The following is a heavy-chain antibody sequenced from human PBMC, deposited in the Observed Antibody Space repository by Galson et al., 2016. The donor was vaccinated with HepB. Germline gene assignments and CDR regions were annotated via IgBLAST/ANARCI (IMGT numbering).Heavy chain of an antibody. J-gene: IGHJ4*02. Sequence: SETLSLTCSVSGGSITSSDWWSWVRQPPGKGLEWIAEIPYNGRPNHSPSLKSRVTISVDKSRNQFSLKLSSVTAADTAVYYCARGELALGFDYWGQGALVTVSS. CDR3: ARGELALGFDY. D-gene: IGHD3-10*01. CDR1: GGSITSSDW. V-gene: IGHV4/OR15-8*01. CDR2: IPYNGRP.